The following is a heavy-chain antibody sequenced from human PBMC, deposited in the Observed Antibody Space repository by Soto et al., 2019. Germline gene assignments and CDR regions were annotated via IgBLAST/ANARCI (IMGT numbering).Heavy chain of an antibody. D-gene: IGHD3-3*01. CDR3: AKDRFLGPHLYYFDY. CDR2: ISGSGGST. J-gene: IGHJ4*02. Sequence: GGSLRLSCAASGFTFSSYAMSWVRQAPGKGLEWVSAISGSGGSTYYADSVKGRFTISRDNSKNTLYLQMNSLRAEDTAVYYCAKDRFLGPHLYYFDYWGQGTLVTVSS. V-gene: IGHV3-23*01. CDR1: GFTFSSYA.